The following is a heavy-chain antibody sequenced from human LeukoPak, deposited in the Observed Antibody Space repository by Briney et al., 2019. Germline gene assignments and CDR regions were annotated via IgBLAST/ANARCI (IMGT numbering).Heavy chain of an antibody. CDR3: ARGGIQLWPNWFDP. Sequence: GGSLRLSCAASGFTFSSYSMNWVRQAPGKGLEWVSSISSSSSYIYYADSVKGRFTISRDNAKNSLYLQMNSLRAEDTAVYYCARGGIQLWPNWFDPWGQGTLVTVSS. V-gene: IGHV3-21*01. D-gene: IGHD5-18*01. CDR2: ISSSSSYI. J-gene: IGHJ5*02. CDR1: GFTFSSYS.